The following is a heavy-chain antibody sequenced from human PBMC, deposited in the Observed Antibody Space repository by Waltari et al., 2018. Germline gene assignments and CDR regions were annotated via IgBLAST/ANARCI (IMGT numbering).Heavy chain of an antibody. CDR1: GFTFSSYS. J-gene: IGHJ3*02. CDR2: ISSSSYI. D-gene: IGHD3-3*01. CDR3: ARGDFWSGSGAFDI. Sequence: EVQLVESGGGLVKPGGSLRLSCAASGFTFSSYSMNWIRRAPGKGLEWVSSISSSSYICYADSVKGRFTISRDNAKNSLYLQMNSLRAEDTAVYYCARGDFWSGSGAFDIWGQGTMVTVSS. V-gene: IGHV3-21*01.